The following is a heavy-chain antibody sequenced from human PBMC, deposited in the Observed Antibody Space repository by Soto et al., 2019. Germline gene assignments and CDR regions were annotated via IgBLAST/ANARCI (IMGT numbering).Heavy chain of an antibody. J-gene: IGHJ6*02. Sequence: KQSQTLSLTCAISGDSVSSNSAAWNWIRQSPSRGLEWLGRTYYRSKWYNDYAVSVKSRITINPDTSKNQFSLQLNSVTPEDTAVYYCARDSKWLVGVYYGMDVWGQGTTVTVSS. CDR2: TYYRSKWYN. CDR3: ARDSKWLVGVYYGMDV. D-gene: IGHD6-19*01. V-gene: IGHV6-1*01. CDR1: GDSVSSNSAA.